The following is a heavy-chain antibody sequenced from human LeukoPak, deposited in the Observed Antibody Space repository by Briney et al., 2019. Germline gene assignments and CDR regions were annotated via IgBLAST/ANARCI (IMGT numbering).Heavy chain of an antibody. J-gene: IGHJ6*03. D-gene: IGHD3-10*01. CDR2: IYHSGST. Sequence: SETLSLTCAVSGGSISSNNWWSWVRQPPGKGLEWIGEIYHSGSTNYNPSLKSRVTISVDTSKNQFSLKLSSVTAADTAVYYCARRCTMVRGVTKGWGSYYYYYYMDVWGKGTTVTISS. CDR3: ARRCTMVRGVTKGWGSYYYYYYMDV. CDR1: GGSISSNNW. V-gene: IGHV4-4*02.